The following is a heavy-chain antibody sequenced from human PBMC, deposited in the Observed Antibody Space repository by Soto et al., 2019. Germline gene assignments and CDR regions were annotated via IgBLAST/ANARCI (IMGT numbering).Heavy chain of an antibody. D-gene: IGHD2-21*01. CDR3: VRRVASGHRSWFDP. J-gene: IGHJ5*02. V-gene: IGHV1-8*01. Sequence: QVELVQSGAEVKKPGASVKVSCQASEDTFTHYDINWVRQATGQGLEWMGLMNPNTGNTDYALKFQGRVTMTRDNSTRTVYMELSSLRSDDTAVYYCVRRVASGHRSWFDPWGQGTLVTVSS. CDR1: EDTFTHYD. CDR2: MNPNTGNT.